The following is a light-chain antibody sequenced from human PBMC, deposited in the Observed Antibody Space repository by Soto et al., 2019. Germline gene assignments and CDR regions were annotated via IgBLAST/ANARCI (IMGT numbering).Light chain of an antibody. CDR3: QHYNSYSWT. Sequence: DIQMTQSPSTLSASVGDRVTITWRASQSITIWLAWYQQKPGKAPKLLIFDASSLESGVPSRFSGSGSGTEFTLTISSLQPDDFATYYCQHYNSYSWTFGQGTKVEIK. V-gene: IGKV1-5*01. J-gene: IGKJ1*01. CDR1: QSITIW. CDR2: DAS.